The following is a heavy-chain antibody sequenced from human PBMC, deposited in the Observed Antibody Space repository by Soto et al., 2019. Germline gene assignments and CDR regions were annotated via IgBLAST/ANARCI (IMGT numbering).Heavy chain of an antibody. V-gene: IGHV2-5*02. D-gene: IGHD5-12*01. Sequence: QITLKESGPTLVKPTQTLTLTCTFSGFSLSTRGVAVGWVRQPPGKALEWLALIYWDEDKWYSPSLKSRLTITDDTSKNQVVLTMTMMDPVDTATYYCAHRPRGYAYFFDYWGQGTLVSVSS. J-gene: IGHJ4*02. CDR2: IYWDEDK. CDR3: AHRPRGYAYFFDY. CDR1: GFSLSTRGVA.